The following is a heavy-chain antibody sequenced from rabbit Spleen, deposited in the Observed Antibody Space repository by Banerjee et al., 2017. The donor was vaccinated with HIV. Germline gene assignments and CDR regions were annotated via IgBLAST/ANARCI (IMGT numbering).Heavy chain of an antibody. D-gene: IGHD2-1*01. Sequence: QSLEESGGDLVKPGASLTLTCTASGFSFSSYYYMCWVRQAPGKGLEWIACIYAGSSGSTYYASWAKGRFTISKTSSTTVTLQMTSLTAADTATYFCARDFPYRNNDPNNDLWGPGTLVTVS. CDR1: GFSFSSYYY. V-gene: IGHV1S40*01. J-gene: IGHJ6*01. CDR3: ARDFPYRNNDPNNDL. CDR2: IYAGSSGST.